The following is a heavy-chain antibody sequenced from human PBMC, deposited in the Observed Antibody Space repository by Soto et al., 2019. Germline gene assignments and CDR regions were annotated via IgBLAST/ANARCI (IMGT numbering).Heavy chain of an antibody. CDR2: IYYSGST. Sequence: QVQLQESGPGLVKPSETLSLTCTVSGGSISSYYWSWIRQPPGKGLEWIGYIYYSGSTNYNPSLKSRVTISVDTSKNQFSLKLSSVTAADTAVYYCARAFSRYFDWLGALAFDIWGQGTMVTVSS. V-gene: IGHV4-59*01. J-gene: IGHJ3*02. D-gene: IGHD3-9*01. CDR1: GGSISSYY. CDR3: ARAFSRYFDWLGALAFDI.